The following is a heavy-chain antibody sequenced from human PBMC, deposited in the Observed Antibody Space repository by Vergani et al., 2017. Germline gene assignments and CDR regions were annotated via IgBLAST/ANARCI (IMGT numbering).Heavy chain of an antibody. CDR2: INAGNGNT. Sequence: QVQLVQSGAEVKKPGASVKVSCKASGYTFTSYAMHWVRQAPGKRLEWMGWINAGNGNTKYSQKFQGRVTITRDTSASTAYMELSSLRSEDTAVYYCARDVTAMVGGYFDLWGRGTLVTVSS. CDR1: GYTFTSYA. V-gene: IGHV1-3*01. D-gene: IGHD5-18*01. J-gene: IGHJ2*01. CDR3: ARDVTAMVGGYFDL.